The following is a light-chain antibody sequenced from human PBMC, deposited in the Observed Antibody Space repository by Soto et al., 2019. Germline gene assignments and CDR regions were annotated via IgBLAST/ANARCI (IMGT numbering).Light chain of an antibody. CDR2: GAS. CDR1: QSVSSN. V-gene: IGKV3-15*01. Sequence: EIVMTQSPATLSVSPGERATLSCRASQSVSSNLAWYQQKPGQAPRLLIYGASTRATGIPARFSGSGSGTEFTLTISSLQSEDFALYYCQQYNNWSPTFGPGTKVDIK. J-gene: IGKJ3*01. CDR3: QQYNNWSPT.